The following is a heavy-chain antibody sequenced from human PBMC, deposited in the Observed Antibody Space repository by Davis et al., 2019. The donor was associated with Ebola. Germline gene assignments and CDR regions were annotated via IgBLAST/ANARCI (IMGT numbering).Heavy chain of an antibody. Sequence: GSLRLSCAVYAGSFSGYYWNWIRQPPGKGLEWIGEINHSGSTNYNPSLKSRVSISLDTSRNQFSLKLRFVTAADTAVYYCARTTVVTSAAFDIWGQGTMVTVSS. D-gene: IGHD4-23*01. V-gene: IGHV4-34*01. J-gene: IGHJ3*02. CDR2: INHSGST. CDR3: ARTTVVTSAAFDI. CDR1: AGSFSGYY.